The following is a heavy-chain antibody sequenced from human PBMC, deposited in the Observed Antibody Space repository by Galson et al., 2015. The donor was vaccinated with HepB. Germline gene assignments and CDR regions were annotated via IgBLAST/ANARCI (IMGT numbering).Heavy chain of an antibody. CDR1: GGTLSSYA. CDR3: ARDGLLTYYYDSSGYYYGRNAFDI. CDR2: IIPIFGTA. J-gene: IGHJ3*02. Sequence: SVKVSCKASGGTLSSYAISWVRQAPGQGLEWMGGIIPIFGTANYAQKFQGRVTITADESTSTAYMELSSLRSEDTAVYYCARDGLLTYYYDSSGYYYGRNAFDIWGQGTMVTVSS. V-gene: IGHV1-69*13. D-gene: IGHD3-22*01.